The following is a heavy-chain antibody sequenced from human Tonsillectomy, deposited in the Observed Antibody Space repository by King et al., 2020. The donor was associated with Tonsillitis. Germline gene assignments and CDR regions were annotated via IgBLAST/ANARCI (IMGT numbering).Heavy chain of an antibody. CDR3: ARDSVGHNGKGGTMIVAEPKYYYYGMDV. CDR2: ISYDGSNK. CDR1: GFTFSSYA. Sequence: VQLVESGGGVVQPGRSLRLSCAASGFTFSSYAMHWVRQAPGKGLEWVAVISYDGSNKYYADSVKGRFTISRDNSKNTLYLQMNSLRAEDTAVYYCARDSVGHNGKGGTMIVAEPKYYYYGMDVWGQGTTVTVSS. V-gene: IGHV3-30*04. D-gene: IGHD3-22*01. J-gene: IGHJ6*02.